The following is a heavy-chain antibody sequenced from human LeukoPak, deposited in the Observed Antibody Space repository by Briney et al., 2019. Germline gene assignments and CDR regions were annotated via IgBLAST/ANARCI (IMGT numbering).Heavy chain of an antibody. D-gene: IGHD3-10*01. J-gene: IGHJ4*02. CDR2: ISAYNGNT. Sequence: ASVEVSCKASGYTFPRYGISWVRQAPGQGLEWMAWISAYNGNTDYAQKLQGRVTTTTDTSTSTAYMELRSLRSDDTAVYYCAKRLDISGTWFDCWGQGTLVTVSS. V-gene: IGHV1-18*01. CDR3: AKRLDISGTWFDC. CDR1: GYTFPRYG.